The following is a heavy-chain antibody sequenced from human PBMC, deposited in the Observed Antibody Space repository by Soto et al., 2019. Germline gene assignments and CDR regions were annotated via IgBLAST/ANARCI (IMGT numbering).Heavy chain of an antibody. CDR3: ARGRGHCSGGSCYFDY. Sequence: GGSLRLSCAAPGFTFSSYAMHWVRQAPGKGLEWVAVISYDGSNKYYADSVKGRFTISRDNSKNTLYLQMNSLRAEDTAVYYCARGRGHCSGGSCYFDYWGQGTLVTVSS. J-gene: IGHJ4*02. D-gene: IGHD2-15*01. CDR1: GFTFSSYA. CDR2: ISYDGSNK. V-gene: IGHV3-30*04.